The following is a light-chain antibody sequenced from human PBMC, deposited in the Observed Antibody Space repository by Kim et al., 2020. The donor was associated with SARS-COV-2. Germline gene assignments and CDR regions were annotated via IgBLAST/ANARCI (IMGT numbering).Light chain of an antibody. CDR3: QAWDSSTVV. CDR1: KLGDKY. V-gene: IGLV3-1*01. J-gene: IGLJ2*01. CDR2: QDS. Sequence: SSSLTHPPSVSVSPGQTASITCSGDKLGDKYACWYQQKPGQSPVLVIYQDSKRPSGIPERFSGSNSGNTATLTISGTQAMDEADYYCQAWDSSTVVFGGG.